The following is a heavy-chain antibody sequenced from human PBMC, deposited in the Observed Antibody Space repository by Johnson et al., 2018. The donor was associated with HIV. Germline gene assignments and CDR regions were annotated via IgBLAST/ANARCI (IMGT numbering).Heavy chain of an antibody. CDR1: GFTFSSYG. J-gene: IGHJ3*02. Sequence: QVQLVESGGGVVQPGRSLILSCVVSGFTFSSYGMHWVRQAPGKGLEWVAVIWYDGSNKYYADSVKGRFTISRDNSKNTVYLQMNSLRAEDTAVYYCARDAVRIFGVVQDAFDIWGQGTMVTVSS. CDR3: ARDAVRIFGVVQDAFDI. V-gene: IGHV3-33*01. CDR2: IWYDGSNK. D-gene: IGHD3-3*01.